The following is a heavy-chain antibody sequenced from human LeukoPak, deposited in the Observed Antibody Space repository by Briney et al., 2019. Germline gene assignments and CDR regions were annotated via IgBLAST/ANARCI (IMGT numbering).Heavy chain of an antibody. V-gene: IGHV3-48*01. CDR1: GFTFSRFS. CDR2: ISSSSGTI. Sequence: GSLRLPCSAAGFTFSRFSMNWVRQAPGKGLGWVSYISSSSGTIYYADSVKGRFTISRDNSKNTLYLQMNSLRADDTAIYYCVKERGGRYYYGSGSYYNYYFDYWGQGTLVTVSS. J-gene: IGHJ4*02. CDR3: VKERGGRYYYGSGSYYNYYFDY. D-gene: IGHD3-10*01.